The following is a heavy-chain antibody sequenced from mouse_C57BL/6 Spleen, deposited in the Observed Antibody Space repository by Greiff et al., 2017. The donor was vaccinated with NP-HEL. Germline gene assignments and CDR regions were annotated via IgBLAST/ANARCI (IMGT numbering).Heavy chain of an antibody. J-gene: IGHJ4*01. Sequence: EVQLQQSGPELVKPGASVKMSCKASGYTFTDYNMHWVKQSHGKSLEWIGYINPNNGGTSYNQKFKGKATLTVNKSSSTAYMELRSLTSEDSAVYYCAKPIYYGSYYYAMDYWGQGTSVTVSS. CDR2: INPNNGGT. CDR1: GYTFTDYN. V-gene: IGHV1-22*01. D-gene: IGHD2-1*01. CDR3: AKPIYYGSYYYAMDY.